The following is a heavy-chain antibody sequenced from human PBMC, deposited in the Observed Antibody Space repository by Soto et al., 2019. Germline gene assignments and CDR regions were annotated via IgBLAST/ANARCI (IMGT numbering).Heavy chain of an antibody. J-gene: IGHJ5*02. CDR3: ASQKLRQNWXDP. V-gene: IGHV3-11*01. CDR1: GFTFSDYY. Sequence: GGSLRLSCAASGFTFSDYYMSWIRQAPGKGLEWVSYISSSGSTIYYADSVKGRFTISRDNAKNSLYLQMNSLRAEDTAVYYCASQKLRQNWXDPWGQGTLVTVSS. D-gene: IGHD1-7*01. CDR2: ISSSGSTI.